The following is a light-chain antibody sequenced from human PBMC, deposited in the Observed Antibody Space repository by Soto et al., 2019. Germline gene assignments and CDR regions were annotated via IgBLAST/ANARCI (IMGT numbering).Light chain of an antibody. CDR1: SSDVGGYNY. J-gene: IGLJ3*02. Sequence: QSVLTQPASVSGSPGQSITISCTGTSSDVGGYNYVSWFQQHPGKAPKLKIYEVSNRPSGVSNRFSGSKSGNTASLTISELQAEDEADYYCTSFTTISTWVFCGGTKLTVL. CDR2: EVS. V-gene: IGLV2-14*01. CDR3: TSFTTISTWV.